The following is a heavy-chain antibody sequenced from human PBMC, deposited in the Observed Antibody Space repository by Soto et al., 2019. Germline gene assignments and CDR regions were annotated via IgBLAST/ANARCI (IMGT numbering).Heavy chain of an antibody. CDR3: ARHLTYCSAGSCYSDFPYYGMDV. Sequence: SETLSLTCTVSGGSISSSSYYWGWIRQPPGKGLEWIGSIFYSGSTYYNPSLKSRVTISVDTSKNQFSPKLSSVTAADTAVYYCARHLTYCSAGSCYSDFPYYGMDVWGQGTTVTVSS. V-gene: IGHV4-39*01. CDR2: IFYSGST. D-gene: IGHD2-15*01. CDR1: GGSISSSSYY. J-gene: IGHJ6*02.